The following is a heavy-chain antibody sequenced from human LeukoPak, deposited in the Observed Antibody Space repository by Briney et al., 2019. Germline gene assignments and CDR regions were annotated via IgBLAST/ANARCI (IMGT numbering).Heavy chain of an antibody. CDR2: INPNSGGT. Sequence: ASVKVSCKASGYTFTGYYMHWVRQAPGQGLEWMGWINPNSGGTNYAQKFQGRVTMTRDTSISTAYMELSMLRSDDTAVYYCARVGAQLRYFDWLISYGDAFDIWGQGTMVTVSS. CDR3: ARVGAQLRYFDWLISYGDAFDI. CDR1: GYTFTGYY. V-gene: IGHV1-2*02. J-gene: IGHJ3*02. D-gene: IGHD3-9*01.